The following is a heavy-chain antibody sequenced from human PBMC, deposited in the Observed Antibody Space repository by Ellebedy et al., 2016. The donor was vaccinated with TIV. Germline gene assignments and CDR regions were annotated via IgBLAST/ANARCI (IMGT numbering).Heavy chain of an antibody. V-gene: IGHV3-7*03. CDR3: ARDLGKRDGIYDRLGQHSFDY. D-gene: IGHD3-22*01. J-gene: IGHJ4*02. CDR1: GFFLSSYW. CDR2: INRQDRSET. Sequence: GGSLRLXXEASGFFLSSYWMSWVRRVPGRGLEWVANINRQDRSETYYVDSVKGRFTISRDNAKNSLYLQMNSLRAEDTAVYYCARDLGKRDGIYDRLGQHSFDYWGQGTLVTVSS.